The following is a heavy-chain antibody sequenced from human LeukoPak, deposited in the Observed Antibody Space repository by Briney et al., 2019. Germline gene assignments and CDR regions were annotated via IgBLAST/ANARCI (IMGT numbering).Heavy chain of an antibody. CDR1: GYTFTCYY. D-gene: IGHD3-22*01. J-gene: IGHJ4*02. V-gene: IGHV1-2*02. CDR3: ARARYYYDSSGYWTK. CDR2: INPNSGGT. Sequence: GASVKVSCKASGYTFTCYYMHWVRQAPGQGLEWMGWINPNSGGTNYAQKFQGRVTMTRDTSISTAYMELSRLRSDDTAVYYCARARYYYDSSGYWTKWGQGTLVTVSS.